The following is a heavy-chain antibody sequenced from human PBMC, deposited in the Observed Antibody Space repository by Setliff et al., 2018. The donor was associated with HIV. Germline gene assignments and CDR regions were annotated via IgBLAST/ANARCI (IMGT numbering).Heavy chain of an antibody. CDR2: ISSSSSTI. Sequence: GGSLRLSCAASGFTLTTYSMNWVRQAPGKGLEWVSSISSSSSTIYYADSVKGRFTISRDNAKNSLYLQMNSLRAEDTAVYYCFFEGFGVGLFDYWGQGTLVTVS. CDR3: FFEGFGVGLFDY. J-gene: IGHJ4*02. CDR1: GFTLTTYS. V-gene: IGHV3-48*01. D-gene: IGHD3-3*01.